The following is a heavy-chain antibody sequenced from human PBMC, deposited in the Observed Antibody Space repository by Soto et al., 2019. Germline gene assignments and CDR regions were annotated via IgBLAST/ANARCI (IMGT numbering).Heavy chain of an antibody. CDR2: IWYDGSNK. Sequence: GGSLRLSCAASGFTFSSYGMHWVRQAPGKGLEWVAVIWYDGSNKYYADSVKGRFTISRDNSKNTLYLQMNSLRAEDTAVYYCARGGQWLVFDDAFDIWGQGTMVTVSS. V-gene: IGHV3-33*01. CDR3: ARGGQWLVFDDAFDI. CDR1: GFTFSSYG. D-gene: IGHD6-19*01. J-gene: IGHJ3*02.